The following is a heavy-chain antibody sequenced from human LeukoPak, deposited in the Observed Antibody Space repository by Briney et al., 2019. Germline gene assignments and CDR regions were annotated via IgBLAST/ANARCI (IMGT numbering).Heavy chain of an antibody. D-gene: IGHD2-2*01. J-gene: IGHJ6*03. V-gene: IGHV4-61*02. CDR3: ARDQVVVVPAARHYYYYMDV. CDR1: GGSISSGSYY. CDR2: IYTSGST. Sequence: PSQTLSLTCTVSGGSISSGSYYWSWIRQPAGKGLEWIGRIYTSGSTNYNPSLKSRVTISVDTSKNQFSLKLSSVTAADPAVYYCARDQVVVVPAARHYYYYMDVWGKGTTVTVSS.